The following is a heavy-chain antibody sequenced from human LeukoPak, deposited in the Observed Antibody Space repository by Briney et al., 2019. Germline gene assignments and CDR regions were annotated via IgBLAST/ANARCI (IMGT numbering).Heavy chain of an antibody. CDR1: GGSISSSSYY. D-gene: IGHD1-26*01. CDR2: IYYSGST. Sequence: SETLSLTCTVSGGSISSSSYYWGWIRQPPGKGLEWIGSIYYSGSTYYNPSLKSRVTISVDTSKNQFSLKLSSVTAADTAVYYCARGIWELLMDYWGQGTLVTVSS. J-gene: IGHJ4*02. CDR3: ARGIWELLMDY. V-gene: IGHV4-39*01.